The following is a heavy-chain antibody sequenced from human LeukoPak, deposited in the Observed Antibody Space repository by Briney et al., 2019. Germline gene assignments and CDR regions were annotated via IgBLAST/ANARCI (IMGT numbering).Heavy chain of an antibody. J-gene: IGHJ5*02. CDR2: IYHSGST. CDR1: GYSISSGYY. V-gene: IGHV4-38-2*02. CDR3: ARLRRMDYYGSGKLFDP. D-gene: IGHD3-10*01. Sequence: SETLSLTCIVSGYSISSGYYWGWIRQPPGKGLEWIGSIYHSGSTYYNPSLKSRVTISLDTSKNQFSLKLSSVTAADTAVYYCARLRRMDYYGSGKLFDPWGQGTLVTVSS.